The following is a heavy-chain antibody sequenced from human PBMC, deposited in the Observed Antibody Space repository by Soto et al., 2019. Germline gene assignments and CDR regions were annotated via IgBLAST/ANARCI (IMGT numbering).Heavy chain of an antibody. D-gene: IGHD2-15*01. V-gene: IGHV5-10-1*01. J-gene: IGHJ4*02. CDR2: IDPSDSYT. CDR3: ARHEVVVVAATTLFDY. Sequence: ESLKISCKGSGYSFTSYWISWVRQMPGKGLEWMGRIDPSDSYTNYSPSFQGHVTISADKSISTAYLQWSSLKASDTAMYYCARHEVVVVAATTLFDYWGQGTLVTVSS. CDR1: GYSFTSYW.